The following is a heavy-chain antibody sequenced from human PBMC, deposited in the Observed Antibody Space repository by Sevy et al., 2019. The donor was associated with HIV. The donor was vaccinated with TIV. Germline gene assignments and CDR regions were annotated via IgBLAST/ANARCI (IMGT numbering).Heavy chain of an antibody. CDR3: AGENAWGRDYS. V-gene: IGHV4-59*08. CDR1: GGSISSLY. Sequence: SETLSLTCTVSGGSISSLYWNWIRQPPGKGLEWIANIYYNGETNYNPSLKSRITISLDTSSNQVSLRLTSVTAADTAIYCCAGENAWGRDYSWGQGTLVTVSS. CDR2: IYYNGET. D-gene: IGHD3-16*01. J-gene: IGHJ4*02.